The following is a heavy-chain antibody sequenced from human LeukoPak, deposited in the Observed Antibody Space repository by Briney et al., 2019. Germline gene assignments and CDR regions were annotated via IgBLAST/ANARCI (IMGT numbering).Heavy chain of an antibody. Sequence: GGSLRLSCAASGFTFRAYWMSWVRQAPGKGLEWVASINQGGSETYYVESVKGRFTISRDNAMNSFFLQMNSLRAEDTAVYYCARLIGDRTIYDYWGQGTLVTVSS. J-gene: IGHJ4*02. D-gene: IGHD6-6*01. CDR1: GFTFRAYW. V-gene: IGHV3-7*01. CDR2: INQGGSET. CDR3: ARLIGDRTIYDY.